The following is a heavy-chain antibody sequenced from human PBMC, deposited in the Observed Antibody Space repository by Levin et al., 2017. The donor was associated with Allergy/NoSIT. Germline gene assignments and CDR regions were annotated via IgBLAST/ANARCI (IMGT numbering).Heavy chain of an antibody. CDR2: ISWNSGSI. Sequence: GGSLRLSCAASGFTFDDYAMHWVRQAPGKGLEWVSGISWNSGSIGYADSVKGRFTISRDNAKNSLYLQMNSLRAEDTALYYCAKSAAGRGLGYWGQGTLVTVSS. CDR3: AKSAAGRGLGY. D-gene: IGHD6-13*01. CDR1: GFTFDDYA. V-gene: IGHV3-9*01. J-gene: IGHJ4*02.